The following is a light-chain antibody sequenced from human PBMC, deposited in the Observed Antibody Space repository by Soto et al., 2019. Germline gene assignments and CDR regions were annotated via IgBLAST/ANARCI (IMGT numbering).Light chain of an antibody. V-gene: IGLV2-14*01. CDR1: SSDVGAYNY. J-gene: IGLJ2*01. CDR3: NSHTTSSTLV. Sequence: QSVLTQPASVSASPGQSITISCTGTSSDVGAYNYVSWYQQHPGKAPKLVIFEVTNRPSGVSNRFSGSKSGNTASLTISGLQAEDEADYYCNSHTTSSTLVFGGGTKVTVL. CDR2: EVT.